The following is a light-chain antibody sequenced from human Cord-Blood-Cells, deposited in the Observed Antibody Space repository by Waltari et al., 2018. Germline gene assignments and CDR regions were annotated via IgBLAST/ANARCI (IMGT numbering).Light chain of an antibody. V-gene: IGLV2-8*01. Sequence: QSALTQPPSASGSPGQSVTISCTGTSSHVGGFNFVSWYQQHPGKAPKLMIYEVSKRPSGVPDRFSCSKSGNTASLTVSGLQAEDEADYYCSSYAGSNNLVFGGGTKLTVL. CDR3: SSYAGSNNLV. J-gene: IGLJ3*02. CDR2: EVS. CDR1: SSHVGGFNF.